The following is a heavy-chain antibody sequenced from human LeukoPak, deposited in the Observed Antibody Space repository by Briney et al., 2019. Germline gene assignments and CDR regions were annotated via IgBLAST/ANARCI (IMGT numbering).Heavy chain of an antibody. J-gene: IGHJ6*03. Sequence: SETLSLTCAVYGGSFSGYYWSCIRQPPGKGLEWIGEINHSGSSNYNPYIKSRVTISIDTSTSQFSLKLSCVPAADTAVYYCARGFGITGSYYMDVWGKGTTVTVSS. CDR3: ARGFGITGSYYMDV. D-gene: IGHD1-20*01. CDR1: GGSFSGYY. V-gene: IGHV4-34*01. CDR2: INHSGSS.